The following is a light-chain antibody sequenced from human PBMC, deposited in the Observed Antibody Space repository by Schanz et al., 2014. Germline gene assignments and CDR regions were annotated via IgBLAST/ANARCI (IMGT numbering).Light chain of an antibody. Sequence: QSVLTQPPSVSAAPGQWVTISCSGTTSNIGSNYVSWYQQLPRTAPKLLIYDNDKRPSGVPDRFSGSKSGTSATLAISGLQSGDEADYYCGTWDSSLSAGVFGGGTKVTVL. CDR3: GTWDSSLSAGV. J-gene: IGLJ3*02. CDR2: DND. V-gene: IGLV1-51*01. CDR1: TSNIGSNY.